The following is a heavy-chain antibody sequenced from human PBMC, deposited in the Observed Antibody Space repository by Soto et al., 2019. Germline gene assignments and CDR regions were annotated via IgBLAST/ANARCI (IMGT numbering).Heavy chain of an antibody. V-gene: IGHV5-51*01. J-gene: IGHJ4*02. D-gene: IGHD6-13*01. CDR3: ARRQVYSSSWYFDY. Sequence: GESLKISCKGTGYSFTSDWIGWVRQMPGKGLEWMGIIYPGDSDTRYSPSFQGQVTISADKSISTAYLQWSSLKASDTAMYYCARRQVYSSSWYFDYWGQGTLVTVSS. CDR1: GYSFTSDW. CDR2: IYPGDSDT.